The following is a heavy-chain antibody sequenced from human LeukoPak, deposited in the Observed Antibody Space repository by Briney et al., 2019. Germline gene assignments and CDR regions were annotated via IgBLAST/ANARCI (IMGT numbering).Heavy chain of an antibody. J-gene: IGHJ4*02. CDR2: IIPIFGTA. V-gene: IGHV1-69*05. CDR1: GGTFSSYA. CDR3: ARGAQYSYGKGRFDY. Sequence: APVKFSCKASGGTFSSYAISWVRQAPGQRLEWMGGIIPIFGTANYAQKFQGRVTITTDESTSTAYMELSSLRSEDTAVYYCARGAQYSYGKGRFDYWGQGTLVTVSS. D-gene: IGHD5-18*01.